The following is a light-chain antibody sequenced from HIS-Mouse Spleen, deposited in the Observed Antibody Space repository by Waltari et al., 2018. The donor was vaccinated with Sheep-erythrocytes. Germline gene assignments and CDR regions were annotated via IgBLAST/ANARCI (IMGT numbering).Light chain of an antibody. V-gene: IGKV1-39*01. CDR3: QQSYSTPQFT. J-gene: IGKJ3*01. CDR2: AAS. Sequence: DIQMTQSPYSLSASVGDRVTITCRASQSISSYLNWYQQKPGNAPKLLIYAASSLQSGVPSRFSGSGSGTDFTLTISSLQPEDFATYYCQQSYSTPQFTFGPGTKVDIK. CDR1: QSISSY.